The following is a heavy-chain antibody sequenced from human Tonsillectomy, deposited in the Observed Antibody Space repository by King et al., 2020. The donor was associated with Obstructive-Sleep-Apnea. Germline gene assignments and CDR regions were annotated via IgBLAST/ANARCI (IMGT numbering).Heavy chain of an antibody. D-gene: IGHD3-16*01. CDR2: ISGRGVHT. CDR3: AKAYLGEDY. J-gene: IGHJ4*02. CDR1: GFTFSSYT. Sequence: VQLVESGGGLVQPGGSLRLSCAASGFTFSSYTMSWVRQAPGKGLEWVSGISGRGVHTYFADSVKGRFTISRDNSKDTLYLQMNSLRAEDTAVYYCAKAYLGEDYWGQGTLVTASS. V-gene: IGHV3-23*04.